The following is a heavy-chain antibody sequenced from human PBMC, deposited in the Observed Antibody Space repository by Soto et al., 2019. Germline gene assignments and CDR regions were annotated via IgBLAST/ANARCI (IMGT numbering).Heavy chain of an antibody. Sequence: ASVKVSCKASGYTFTSYAMHWVRQAPGQRLEWMGWINAGNGNTKYSQKFQGRVTITRDTSASTAYMELSSLRSEDTAVYYCARGGMVYAIDYYYYGMDVWGQGTTVTVS. CDR1: GYTFTSYA. CDR2: INAGNGNT. J-gene: IGHJ6*02. D-gene: IGHD2-8*01. V-gene: IGHV1-3*01. CDR3: ARGGMVYAIDYYYYGMDV.